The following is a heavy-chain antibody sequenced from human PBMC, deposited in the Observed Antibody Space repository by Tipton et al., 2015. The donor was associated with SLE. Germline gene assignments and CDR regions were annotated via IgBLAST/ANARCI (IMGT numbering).Heavy chain of an antibody. CDR2: IYTSGST. V-gene: IGHV4-4*07. CDR1: GGSISSYY. D-gene: IGHD4-23*01. Sequence: TLSLTCTVPGGSISSYYWSWTRQPAGKGLEWIGRIYTSGSTNYNPSLKSQVTISVDTSKNQFSLKLSSVTAADTAVYYCARKVNDYYYGMDVWGQGTTVTVSS. J-gene: IGHJ6*02. CDR3: ARKVNDYYYGMDV.